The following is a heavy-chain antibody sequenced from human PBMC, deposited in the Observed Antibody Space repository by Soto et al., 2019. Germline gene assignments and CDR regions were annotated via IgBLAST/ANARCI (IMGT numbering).Heavy chain of an antibody. J-gene: IGHJ4*02. V-gene: IGHV3-11*05. D-gene: IGHD3-9*01. CDR1: GFPFSDYY. Sequence: QVQLVESGGDLVKPGGSLRLSCAASGFPFSDYYMSWIRQAPGKGLEWVSSIGGSSSYANTADSVKSRFTISRDNAKNSLYLQMNSLRAEDTAVYYCARRRPTGYYNYWGQGTLVTVSA. CDR3: ARRRPTGYYNY. CDR2: IGGSSSYA.